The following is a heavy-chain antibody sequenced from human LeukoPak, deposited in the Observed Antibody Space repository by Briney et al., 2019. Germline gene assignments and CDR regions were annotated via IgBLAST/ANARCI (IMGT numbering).Heavy chain of an antibody. D-gene: IGHD3-22*01. V-gene: IGHV4-59*01. CDR1: GGSISSYY. Sequence: SETLSLTCTVSGGSISSYYWSWIRQPPGKGLEWIGYIYYSGSTNYNPSLKSRVTISVDTSKNQFSLKLSSVTAADTAVYYCARVYYYDSSGYYYFDYWGQGTLVTVSS. J-gene: IGHJ4*02. CDR2: IYYSGST. CDR3: ARVYYYDSSGYYYFDY.